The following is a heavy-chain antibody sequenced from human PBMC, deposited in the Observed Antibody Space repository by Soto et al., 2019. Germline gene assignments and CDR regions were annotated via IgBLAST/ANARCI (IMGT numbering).Heavy chain of an antibody. D-gene: IGHD3-9*01. Sequence: GASVKVSCKSSGYTFINHGIFWVRQAPGQGLEWMARIYPYNGNTNYAQKFQGRVTITADKSTSTAYMELSSLRSEDTAVYYCAIVLRYFDWLGPDAFDIWGQGTMVTVSS. CDR2: IYPYNGNT. J-gene: IGHJ3*02. CDR1: GYTFINHG. V-gene: IGHV1-18*01. CDR3: AIVLRYFDWLGPDAFDI.